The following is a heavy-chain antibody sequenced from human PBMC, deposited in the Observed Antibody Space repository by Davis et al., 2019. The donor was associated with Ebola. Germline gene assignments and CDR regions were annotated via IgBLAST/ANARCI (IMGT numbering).Heavy chain of an antibody. J-gene: IGHJ4*02. Sequence: ASVKVSCKASDYTFTSYGISWVRQAPGQGLEWMGWISGYNGNTNYAQKLQGRVTMTTDTSTSTAYMELRSLRSDDTAVYYCARERRGGIAARPLNYWGQGTLVTVSS. D-gene: IGHD6-6*01. CDR3: ARERRGGIAARPLNY. V-gene: IGHV1-18*01. CDR1: DYTFTSYG. CDR2: ISGYNGNT.